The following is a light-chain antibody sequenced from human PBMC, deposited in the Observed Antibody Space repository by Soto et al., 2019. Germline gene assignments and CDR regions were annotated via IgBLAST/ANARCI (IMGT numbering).Light chain of an antibody. V-gene: IGKV4-1*01. J-gene: IGKJ1*01. CDR1: HNILYSSDNKNY. Sequence: DIVLTQSPDSLAVSLGERATINCKSSHNILYSSDNKNYLSWYQQRPGQPPRLLIYGASSRATGIPDRFSGSGSGTDFTLTISRLEPEDFAVYYCQQYGSSPWTFGQGTKVDIK. CDR2: GAS. CDR3: QQYGSSPWT.